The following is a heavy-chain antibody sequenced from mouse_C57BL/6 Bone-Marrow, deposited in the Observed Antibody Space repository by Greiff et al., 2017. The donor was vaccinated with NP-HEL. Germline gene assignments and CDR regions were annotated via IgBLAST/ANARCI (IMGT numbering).Heavy chain of an antibody. CDR2: IDPSDSYT. CDR1: GYTFTSYW. J-gene: IGHJ1*03. V-gene: IGHV1-69*01. Sequence: QVHVKQPGAELVMPGASVKLSCKASGYTFTSYWMHWVKQRPGQGLERIGEIDPSDSYTNYNQKFKGKSTLTVDKSSSTAYMQLSSLTSEDSAVYYCARDWLLPPYWYFDVWGTGTTVTVSS. CDR3: ARDWLLPPYWYFDV. D-gene: IGHD2-3*01.